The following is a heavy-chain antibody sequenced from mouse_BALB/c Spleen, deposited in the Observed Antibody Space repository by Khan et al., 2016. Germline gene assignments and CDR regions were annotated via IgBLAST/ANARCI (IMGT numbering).Heavy chain of an antibody. J-gene: IGHJ2*01. D-gene: IGHD1-1*01. CDR1: GYSITSDYA. CDR2: ISCSGST. CDR3: ARNYGGSYFDY. Sequence: EVQLVESGPGLVKPSQSLSLTCTVTGYSITSDYAWNWIRQFPGNKLEWMGYISCSGSTSYNPSLKSRISITRDTSKNQFFLQLNSLTTEDTATYYCARNYGGSYFDYWGQGTTLTVSS. V-gene: IGHV3-2*02.